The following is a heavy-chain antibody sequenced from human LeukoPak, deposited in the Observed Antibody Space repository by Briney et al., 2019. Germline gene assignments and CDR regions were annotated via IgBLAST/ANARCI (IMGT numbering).Heavy chain of an antibody. V-gene: IGHV1-2*02. CDR1: GYPFTTYY. D-gene: IGHD4-17*01. Sequence: ASVKVSCKASGYPFTTYYIPWVRQAPGQGLEWMGCINPKNGDSKYAQKFQGRVTMTRATSIATAYMEVSRLTSDDTAVYFCARAGYDYGDSSDFWGQGTLVTVSS. CDR3: ARAGYDYGDSSDF. J-gene: IGHJ4*02. CDR2: INPKNGDS.